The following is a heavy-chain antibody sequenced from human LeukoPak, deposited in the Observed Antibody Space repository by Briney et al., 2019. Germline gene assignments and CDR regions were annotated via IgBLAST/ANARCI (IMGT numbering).Heavy chain of an antibody. Sequence: GGSLRLSCAASGFTFSDFPMIWIRQAPGKGLEWVSYISSSSAYKHYADSVMGRFTISRDNAKNSLYLQMNSLRAEDTAVYYCARDQYYYDSSGYYRLFDYWGQGTLVTVSS. D-gene: IGHD3-22*01. CDR3: ARDQYYYDSSGYYRLFDY. CDR1: GFTFSDFP. CDR2: ISSSSAYK. V-gene: IGHV3-11*06. J-gene: IGHJ4*02.